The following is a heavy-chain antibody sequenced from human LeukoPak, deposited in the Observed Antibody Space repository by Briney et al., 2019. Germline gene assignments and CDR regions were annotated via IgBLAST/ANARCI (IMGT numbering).Heavy chain of an antibody. CDR2: LYYSGST. CDR3: ARLQSVPAAGGWWFDP. D-gene: IGHD2-2*01. V-gene: IGHV4-39*01. Sequence: SETLSLTCTVSGGSISSSTYYWGWIRQPPGKGLEWIGSLYYSGSTYHNPSLKSRVTISVDTSKNQFSLKLSSVTAADTAVYYCARLQSVPAAGGWWFDPWGQGTLVTVSS. CDR1: GGSISSSTYY. J-gene: IGHJ5*02.